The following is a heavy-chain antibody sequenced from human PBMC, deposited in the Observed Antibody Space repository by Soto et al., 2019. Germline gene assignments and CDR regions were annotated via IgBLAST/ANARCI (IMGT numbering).Heavy chain of an antibody. CDR3: ARVPRIMWFFDY. CDR2: ISYDGSNK. CDR1: GFTFSSYA. D-gene: IGHD2-21*01. Sequence: GGSLRLSCAASGFTFSSYAMHWVRQAPGKGLEWVAVISYDGSNKYYADSVKGRFTISRDNSKNTLYLQMNSLRAEDTAVYYCARVPRIMWFFDYWGQGTPVTVSS. V-gene: IGHV3-30-3*01. J-gene: IGHJ4*02.